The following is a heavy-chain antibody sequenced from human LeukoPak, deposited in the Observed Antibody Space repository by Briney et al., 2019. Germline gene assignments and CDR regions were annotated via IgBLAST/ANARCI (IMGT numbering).Heavy chain of an antibody. CDR3: ARGHYYGNSGDY. Sequence: SETLSLTCTVSGDSITSHYWSWIRQPPGKGLEWIGYIYDTGGANYSPSLKSRVTISRDTSKNQFSLNVTSVTAADTAIYYCARGHYYGNSGDYWGQGTLVTVSS. CDR1: GDSITSHY. CDR2: IYDTGGA. V-gene: IGHV4-59*11. J-gene: IGHJ4*02. D-gene: IGHD3-22*01.